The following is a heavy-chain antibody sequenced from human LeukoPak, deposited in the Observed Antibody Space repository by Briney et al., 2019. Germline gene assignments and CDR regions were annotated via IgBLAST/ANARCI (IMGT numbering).Heavy chain of an antibody. V-gene: IGHV3-74*01. CDR1: GFTLSSYW. J-gene: IGHJ4*02. CDR2: INNDGSTT. CDR3: ARDLVVATGPDY. D-gene: IGHD5-12*01. Sequence: GGSLRLSCAASGFTLSSYWMHWVRHAPGKGLVWVSRINNDGSTTNYADSVKGRFTISRDNAKNTLYLQMNSLRVEDTAVYYCARDLVVATGPDYWGQGTLVTVSS.